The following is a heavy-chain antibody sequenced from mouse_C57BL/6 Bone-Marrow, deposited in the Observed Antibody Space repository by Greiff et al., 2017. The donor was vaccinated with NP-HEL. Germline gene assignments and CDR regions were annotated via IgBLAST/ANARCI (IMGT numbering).Heavy chain of an antibody. CDR3: ARSTVVADY. V-gene: IGHV5-4*01. CDR2: ISDGGSYT. Sequence: VQLVESGGGLVKPGGSLKLSCAASGFTFSSYAMSWVRQTPEKRLEWVATISDGGSYTYYPDNVKGRFTISRDNAKNNLYLQLSHLKSEDTAMYYCARSTVVADYWGQGTTLTVSS. CDR1: GFTFSSYA. D-gene: IGHD1-1*01. J-gene: IGHJ2*01.